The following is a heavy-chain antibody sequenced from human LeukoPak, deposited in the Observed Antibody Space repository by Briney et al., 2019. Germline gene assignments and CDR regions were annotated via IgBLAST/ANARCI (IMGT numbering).Heavy chain of an antibody. J-gene: IGHJ4*02. D-gene: IGHD6-13*01. CDR2: FDPEDGET. CDR1: GFSFSSYA. V-gene: IGHV1-24*01. CDR3: WGAGIVAHDY. Sequence: GGSLRLSCAASGFSFSSYAMSWVRQAPGKGLEWMGGFDPEDGETIYAQKFQGRVTMTEDTSTDTAYMELSSLRSEDTAVYYCWGAGIVAHDYWGQGTLVTVSS.